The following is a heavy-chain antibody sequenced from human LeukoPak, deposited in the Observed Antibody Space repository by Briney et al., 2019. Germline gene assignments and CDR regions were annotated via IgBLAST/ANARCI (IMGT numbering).Heavy chain of an antibody. D-gene: IGHD6-13*01. Sequence: GGSLRLSCAASGFTFSGFIMNWVRQAPGKGLEWVSYISTSSSPIYYADSVKGRFTISRDNAKNSLYLQMNSLRAEDTAVYYCARERGQQLPHDYWGQGTLVTVSS. J-gene: IGHJ4*02. CDR3: ARERGQQLPHDY. V-gene: IGHV3-48*01. CDR2: ISTSSSPI. CDR1: GFTFSGFI.